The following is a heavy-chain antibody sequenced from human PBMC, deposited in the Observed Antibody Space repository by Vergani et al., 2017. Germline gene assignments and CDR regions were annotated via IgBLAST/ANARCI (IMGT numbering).Heavy chain of an antibody. CDR3: AKGHIAAVVTRLPN. CDR1: GFTFSSYS. J-gene: IGHJ4*02. CDR2: ISSSSSYI. D-gene: IGHD6-13*01. V-gene: IGHV3-21*04. Sequence: EVQLVESGGGLVKPGGSLRLSCAASGFTFSSYSMNWVRQAPGKGLEWVSSISSSSSYIYYADSVKGRFTISRDNAKNSLYLQMNSLRAEDTALYYCAKGHIAAVVTRLPNWGQGTLVTVSS.